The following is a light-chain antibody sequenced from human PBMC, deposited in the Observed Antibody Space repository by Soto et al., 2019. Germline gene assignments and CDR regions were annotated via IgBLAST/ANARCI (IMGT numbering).Light chain of an antibody. J-gene: IGLJ2*01. CDR1: KLGDKY. V-gene: IGLV3-1*01. CDR3: QAWDSSTAV. Sequence: SYELTQPPSVSVSPGQTASITCSGDKLGDKYACWYQQKAGQSPVLVIYQDSKRPSGIPERFSGSNSGNTATLTISGTQAMDEADYYCQAWDSSTAVFGGGTKVTVL. CDR2: QDS.